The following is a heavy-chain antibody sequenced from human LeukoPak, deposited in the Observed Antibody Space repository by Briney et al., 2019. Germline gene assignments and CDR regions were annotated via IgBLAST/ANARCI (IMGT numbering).Heavy chain of an antibody. CDR1: GDSVSSNSAA. Sequence: SQTLSLTCAISGDSVSSNSAAWTWIRQSPSRGLEWLGRTYYRSNWYNEYAVSVKSRVTINPDTSKNQFSLHLNSVTPEDTAVYYCAREQLGFDPWGQGTLVTVSS. CDR2: TYYRSNWYN. J-gene: IGHJ5*02. V-gene: IGHV6-1*01. CDR3: AREQLGFDP. D-gene: IGHD1-1*01.